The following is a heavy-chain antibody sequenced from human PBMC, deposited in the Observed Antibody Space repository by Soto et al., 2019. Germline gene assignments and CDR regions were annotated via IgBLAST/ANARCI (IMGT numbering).Heavy chain of an antibody. D-gene: IGHD3-10*01. V-gene: IGHV4-59*08. J-gene: IGHJ6*02. Sequence: QVQLQQSGPGLVKPSETLSLTCTVSSGPSRSHNWGWIRQPPGGGLEWIGYIYHTGDTSYNPSLSTRVTISAVTSPNPTSLALRSVTAADTAVYYCVRQGIGDLHGLVDVWGQGTRVSVSS. CDR1: SGPSRSHN. CDR2: IYHTGDT. CDR3: VRQGIGDLHGLVDV.